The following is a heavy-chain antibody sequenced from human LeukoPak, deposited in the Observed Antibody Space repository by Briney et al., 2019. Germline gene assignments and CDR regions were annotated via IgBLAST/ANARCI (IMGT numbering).Heavy chain of an antibody. CDR2: ISYNGSNK. CDR3: VGRDGYNNFDY. V-gene: IGHV3-30-3*01. D-gene: IGHD5-24*01. Sequence: GRSLRLSCAASGFTFSSYAMHWVRQAPGKGLEWVAVISYNGSNKYYADSVKGRFTISRDNSKNTLYLQMNSLRAEDTAVYYCVGRDGYNNFDYWGQGTLVTVSS. CDR1: GFTFSSYA. J-gene: IGHJ4*02.